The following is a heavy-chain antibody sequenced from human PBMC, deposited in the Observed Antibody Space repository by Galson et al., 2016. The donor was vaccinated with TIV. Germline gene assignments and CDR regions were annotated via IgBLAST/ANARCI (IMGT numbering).Heavy chain of an antibody. CDR2: FYNGGT. Sequence: LSLTCDLSGGSNTTRSYCWGWIRQPPGKGLEWLGSFYNGGTYYNPSLKSRLTLSVDTSKNQFSLRLRSVTAAETAVYYCARITRGDSGYGFRGRMKAVDYWGPGIMVTVSS. CDR3: ARITRGDSGYGFRGRMKAVDY. CDR1: GGSNTTRSYC. V-gene: IGHV4-39*07. D-gene: IGHD5-12*01. J-gene: IGHJ4*02.